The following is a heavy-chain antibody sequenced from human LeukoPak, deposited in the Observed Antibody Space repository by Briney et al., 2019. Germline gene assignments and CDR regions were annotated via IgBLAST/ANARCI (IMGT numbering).Heavy chain of an antibody. CDR3: ARELRIGLTGHDGY. CDR2: IYYSGST. CDR1: GGSISSGGYY. Sequence: PSETLSLTCNVSGGSISSGGYYWTWIRQPPGKGLEWIGYIYYSGSTNYNPSLKSRVTISVDTSKNQFSLKLSSVTAADTAVYYCARELRIGLTGHDGYWGQGTLVTVSS. J-gene: IGHJ4*02. V-gene: IGHV4-61*08. D-gene: IGHD3-9*01.